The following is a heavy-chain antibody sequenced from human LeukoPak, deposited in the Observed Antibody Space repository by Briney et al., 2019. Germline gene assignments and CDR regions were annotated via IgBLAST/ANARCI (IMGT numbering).Heavy chain of an antibody. CDR2: IRYDGSNK. Sequence: PGGSLRLSCAASGFTFSSYGMHWVRQAPGKGLEWVAFIRYDGSNKYYADSVKGRFTISRDNSKNTLYVQMNSLRGEDTAVYYFAKGFYYKDRRGYPAWGRGPLVIVSS. CDR3: AKGFYYKDRRGYPA. J-gene: IGHJ5*02. CDR1: GFTFSSYG. V-gene: IGHV3-30*02. D-gene: IGHD3-22*01.